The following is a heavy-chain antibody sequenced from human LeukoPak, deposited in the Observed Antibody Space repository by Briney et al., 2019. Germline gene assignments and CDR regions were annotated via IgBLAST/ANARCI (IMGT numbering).Heavy chain of an antibody. CDR3: ARDLYDFWSGYYRLFYYYYGMDV. J-gene: IGHJ6*02. CDR1: GFTFSSYA. V-gene: IGHV3-30-3*01. CDR2: ISYDGSNK. D-gene: IGHD3-3*01. Sequence: GRSLRLSCAASGFTFSSYAMHWVRQAPGKGLEWVAVISYDGSNKYHADSVKGRFTISRDNSKNTLYLQMNSLRAEDTAVYYCARDLYDFWSGYYRLFYYYYGMDVWGQGTTVTVSS.